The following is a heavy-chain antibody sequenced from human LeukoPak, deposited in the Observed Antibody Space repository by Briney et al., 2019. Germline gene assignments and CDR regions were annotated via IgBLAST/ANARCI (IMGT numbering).Heavy chain of an antibody. CDR1: GFIFNNYG. Sequence: GGSLRLSCAASGFIFNNYGLIWVRQAPGKGLEWVSAISNDGGGTTYADFVKGRFTISRDNSKNTVFLQMSSLRAEDTALYYCAKGGSGYFLDLWGHGTLVTVSS. CDR3: AKGGSGYFLDL. V-gene: IGHV3-23*01. J-gene: IGHJ5*02. D-gene: IGHD3-22*01. CDR2: ISNDGGGT.